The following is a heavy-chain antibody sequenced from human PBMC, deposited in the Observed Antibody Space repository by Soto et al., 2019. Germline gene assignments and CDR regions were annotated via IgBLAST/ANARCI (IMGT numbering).Heavy chain of an antibody. Sequence: QVQLVQSGAEVKKPGASVKVSCKASGYTFTSYYMHGVRQAPGQGLEWLGIINPSCGSRSYAQKLQGRVTMTRDTSTSTVYMELSSLRYEDTAVYYCARASMLLGAYLAYWGQGTLVTVSS. CDR1: GYTFTSYY. CDR2: INPSCGSR. D-gene: IGHD2-15*01. V-gene: IGHV1-46*01. J-gene: IGHJ4*02. CDR3: ARASMLLGAYLAY.